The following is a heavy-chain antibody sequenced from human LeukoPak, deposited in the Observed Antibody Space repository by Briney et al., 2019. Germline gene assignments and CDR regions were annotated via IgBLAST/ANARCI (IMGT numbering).Heavy chain of an antibody. Sequence: AGGSLRLSCAAPGFTFNNAWMNWVRQAPGKGLDWVGRIKSKTEGGPAVYAAPVKGRFTISRDESKNTLFLQLNSLKTEDTAVYYCTTVGGYDYFDYWGQGTLVTVSS. CDR2: IKSKTEGGPA. V-gene: IGHV3-15*01. CDR1: GFTFNNAW. J-gene: IGHJ4*02. D-gene: IGHD5-12*01. CDR3: TTVGGYDYFDY.